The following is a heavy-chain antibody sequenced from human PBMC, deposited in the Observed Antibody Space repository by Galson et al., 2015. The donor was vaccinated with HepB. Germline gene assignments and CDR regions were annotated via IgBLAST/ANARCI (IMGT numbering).Heavy chain of an antibody. CDR2: IYPGDSDT. Sequence: QSGAEVKKPGESLKISCKGSGYSFSSYWIGWVRQMPGKGLEWMGIIYPGDSDTRYSPSLQGQVTISADKSISTAYLQWSSLKASDTAMYYCARHPVLSWNDGLNFDYWGQGTLVTVSS. CDR3: ARHPVLSWNDGLNFDY. V-gene: IGHV5-51*01. D-gene: IGHD1-1*01. J-gene: IGHJ4*02. CDR1: GYSFSSYW.